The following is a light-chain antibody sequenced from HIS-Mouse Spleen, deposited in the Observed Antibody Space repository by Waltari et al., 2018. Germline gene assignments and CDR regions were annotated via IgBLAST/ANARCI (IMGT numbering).Light chain of an antibody. CDR3: YSTDSSGNHRV. CDR1: ALPNKS. CDR2: EDS. Sequence: SYALTQPPSVSVSPGQTARITCSGDALPNKSAYWSQQKSGQAPVLVIYEDSKRPSGIPERFSGSSSGTMATLTISGAQVEDEADYYCYSTDSSGNHRVFGGGTKLTVL. J-gene: IGLJ2*01. V-gene: IGLV3-10*01.